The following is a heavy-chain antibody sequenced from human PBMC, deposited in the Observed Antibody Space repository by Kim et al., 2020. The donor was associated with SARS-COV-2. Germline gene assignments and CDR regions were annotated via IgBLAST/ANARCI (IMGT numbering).Heavy chain of an antibody. CDR2: IIPIFGTA. J-gene: IGHJ4*02. CDR1: GGTFSSYA. CDR3: ARDPPVGATTDLDFDY. D-gene: IGHD1-26*01. V-gene: IGHV1-69*13. Sequence: SVKVSCKASGGTFSSYAISWVRQAPGQGLEWMGGIIPIFGTANYAQKFQGRVTITADESTSTAYMELSSLRSEDTAVYYCARDPPVGATTDLDFDYWGQGTLVTVSS.